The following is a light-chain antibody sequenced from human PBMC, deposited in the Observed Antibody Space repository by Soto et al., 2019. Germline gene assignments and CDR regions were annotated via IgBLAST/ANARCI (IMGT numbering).Light chain of an antibody. Sequence: DIQMTQSPSSVSASVGDTVTITCRASEGINNWLAWYQQKPGTVPKLLIYAASSLQSGVPSRFSGSGAGTEFTLTITSLQPEDFGTYYCQQGDTFPITFGQGTRLEIK. J-gene: IGKJ5*01. CDR1: EGINNW. CDR2: AAS. CDR3: QQGDTFPIT. V-gene: IGKV1-12*01.